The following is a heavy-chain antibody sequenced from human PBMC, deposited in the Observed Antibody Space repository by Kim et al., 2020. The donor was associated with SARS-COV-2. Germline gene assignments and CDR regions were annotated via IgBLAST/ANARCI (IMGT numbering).Heavy chain of an antibody. V-gene: IGHV3-33*05. Sequence: GGSLRLSCAASGFTFSSYGMHWVRQAPGKGLEWVAVISYDGSNKYYADSVKGRFTISRDNSKNTMYLQMNSLSADDTAVYYCARDSSGGRCWPINWVAP. J-gene: IGHJ5*02. CDR3: ARDSSGGRCWPINWVAP. CDR1: GFTFSSYG. CDR2: ISYDGSNK. D-gene: IGHD2-15*01.